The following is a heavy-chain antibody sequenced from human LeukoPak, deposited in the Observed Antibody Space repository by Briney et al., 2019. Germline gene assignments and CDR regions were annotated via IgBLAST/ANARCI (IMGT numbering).Heavy chain of an antibody. Sequence: SETLSLTCSVSGGSISSGGYYWSWIRQSPGKRLEWIGYIDPSGSASYNPSLKSRVTIFVDTSKNLFSLILTSVSASDTAIYYCARDHWLFTSKTWYYYGMDVWGQGTTVTVSS. D-gene: IGHD3-9*01. J-gene: IGHJ6*02. CDR2: IDPSGSA. CDR1: GGSISSGGYY. CDR3: ARDHWLFTSKTWYYYGMDV. V-gene: IGHV4-61*03.